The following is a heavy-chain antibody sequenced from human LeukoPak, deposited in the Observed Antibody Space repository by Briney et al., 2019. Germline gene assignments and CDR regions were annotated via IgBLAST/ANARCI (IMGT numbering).Heavy chain of an antibody. Sequence: ASVKVSCKASGYTFSNYHMHWVRQAPGHGLEWMGVINPRSGSTAYAQRFQGRLTMTRDTSTSTVYMELSSLRSDDTAVYYCARDHLVVPAAGHYFDFWRQGTLVTVSS. D-gene: IGHD2-2*01. CDR3: ARDHLVVPAAGHYFDF. V-gene: IGHV1-46*01. J-gene: IGHJ4*02. CDR1: GYTFSNYH. CDR2: INPRSGST.